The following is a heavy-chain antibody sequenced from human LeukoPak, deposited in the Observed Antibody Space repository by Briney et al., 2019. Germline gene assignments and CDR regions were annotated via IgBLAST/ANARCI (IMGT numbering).Heavy chain of an antibody. V-gene: IGHV3-33*01. D-gene: IGHD3-10*01. CDR2: IWYDGSNK. Sequence: GGSLRLSCAASGFTFSSYGMHWVRQAPGKGLERVAVIWYDGSNKYYADSVKGRFTISRDNSKNTLYLQMNSLRAEDTAVYYCARDWMVRGPLGYWGQGTLVTVSS. CDR1: GFTFSSYG. J-gene: IGHJ4*02. CDR3: ARDWMVRGPLGY.